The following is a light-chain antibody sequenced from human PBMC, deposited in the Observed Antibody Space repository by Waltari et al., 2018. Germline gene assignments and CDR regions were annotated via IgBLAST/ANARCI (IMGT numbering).Light chain of an antibody. CDR1: SSDVGGNDH. CDR3: SSYAGSNNYVL. Sequence: QSALTQPPYASGSPGQSVTISCTGTSSDVGGNDHVSWYQQSPGKAPTLMIYEVTKRPSGVPDRFSGSKSGNTASLTVSGLQAEDEADYYCSSYAGSNNYVLFGGGTKLTVL. V-gene: IGLV2-8*01. J-gene: IGLJ2*01. CDR2: EVT.